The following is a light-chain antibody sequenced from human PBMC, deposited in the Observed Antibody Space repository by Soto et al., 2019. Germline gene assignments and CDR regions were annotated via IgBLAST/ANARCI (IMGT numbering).Light chain of an antibody. CDR3: QVWHSSSDHYV. Sequence: SYELTQPPSVSVAPGQTARITCGGNIIGSKSVHWYQQKPGQAPVLVVYADSDRPSGIPERFSGSNSGITATLTISRVEAGDEADYYCQVWHSSSDHYVFGTGTKVTVL. J-gene: IGLJ1*01. V-gene: IGLV3-21*02. CDR1: IIGSKS. CDR2: ADS.